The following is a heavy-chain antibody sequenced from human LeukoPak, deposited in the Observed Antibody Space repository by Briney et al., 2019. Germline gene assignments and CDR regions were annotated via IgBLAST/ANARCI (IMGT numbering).Heavy chain of an antibody. CDR1: GYSFTSYW. J-gene: IGHJ6*03. CDR3: ARLISGSGSSPYYYYYMDV. Sequence: GESLKIFCKDSGYSFTSYWIGWVRQMPGKGLEWMGIIYPGDSDTRYSPSFQGQVTISADKSISTAYLQWSSLKASDTAMYYCARLISGSGSSPYYYYYMDVWGKGTTVTVSS. D-gene: IGHD3-10*01. CDR2: IYPGDSDT. V-gene: IGHV5-51*01.